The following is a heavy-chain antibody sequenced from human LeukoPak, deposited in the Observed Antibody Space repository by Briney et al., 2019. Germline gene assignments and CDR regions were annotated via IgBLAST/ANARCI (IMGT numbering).Heavy chain of an antibody. D-gene: IGHD5-12*01. CDR2: ITSSGGST. Sequence: PGGSLRLSCAASGFTFSSYAMNWVRQAPGKGLEWVSAITSSGGSTYYADSVKGRFTISRDNSKHTLYPQMNSLRAEDTAVYYCAKDLRSRYSGYDLGDYWGQGTLVTVSS. J-gene: IGHJ4*02. CDR3: AKDLRSRYSGYDLGDY. CDR1: GFTFSSYA. V-gene: IGHV3-23*01.